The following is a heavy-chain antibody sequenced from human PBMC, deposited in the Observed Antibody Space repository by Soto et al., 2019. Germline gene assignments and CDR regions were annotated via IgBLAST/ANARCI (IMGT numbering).Heavy chain of an antibody. J-gene: IGHJ4*02. CDR2: IYYSGST. D-gene: IGHD3-22*01. Sequence: SETLSLTCTVSGGSISSGGYYSSWIRQHPGKGLEWIGYIYYSGSTYYNPSLKSRVTISVDTSKNQFSLKLSSVTAADTAVYYCARLDSSGYYYGYYFAYWGQGTLVTVSS. V-gene: IGHV4-31*03. CDR3: ARLDSSGYYYGYYFAY. CDR1: GGSISSGGYY.